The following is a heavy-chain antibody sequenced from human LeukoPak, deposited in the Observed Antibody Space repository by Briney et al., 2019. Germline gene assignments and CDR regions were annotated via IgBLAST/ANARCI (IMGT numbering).Heavy chain of an antibody. CDR1: GGSFSGYY. D-gene: IGHD3-22*01. CDR3: ARAKNYYDSSGYYHFDY. J-gene: IGHJ4*02. CDR2: INHSGST. V-gene: IGHV4-34*01. Sequence: SETLSLTCAVYGGSFSGYYWSWIRQPPGKGLEWMGEINHSGSTNYNPSLKSRVTISVDTSKNQFSLELSSVTAADTPVYYCARAKNYYDSSGYYHFDYWGQGTLVTVSS.